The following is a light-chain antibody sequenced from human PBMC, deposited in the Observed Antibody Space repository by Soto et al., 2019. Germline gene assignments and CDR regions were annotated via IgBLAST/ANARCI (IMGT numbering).Light chain of an antibody. V-gene: IGKV3-11*01. J-gene: IGKJ4*01. CDR3: HQRSDWPLT. Sequence: EIVLTQSPATLSLSPGERATLSCRASQSISIYLAWYQQKPGQPPRPLIYDASNRATGIPARFSGSGSGTDFTLTISSLEPEDFAVYYCHQRSDWPLTFGGGTKVEIK. CDR1: QSISIY. CDR2: DAS.